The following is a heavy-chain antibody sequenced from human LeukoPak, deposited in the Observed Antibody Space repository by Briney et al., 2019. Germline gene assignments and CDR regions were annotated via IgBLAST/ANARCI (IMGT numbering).Heavy chain of an antibody. CDR2: IYYSGST. CDR3: ARDSSPDWYFDL. J-gene: IGHJ2*01. Sequence: PSETLSLTCTVSGGSISSSSYYWGWIRQPPGKGLEWIGNIYYSGSTYYNPSLKSRVTISVDTSKNQFSLKLSSVTAADTAVYYCARDSSPDWYFDLWGRGTLVTVSS. V-gene: IGHV4-39*07. CDR1: GGSISSSSYY.